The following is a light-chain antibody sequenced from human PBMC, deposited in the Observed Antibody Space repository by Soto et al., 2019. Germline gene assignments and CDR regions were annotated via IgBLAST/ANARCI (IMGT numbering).Light chain of an antibody. CDR3: QQYNNWVPIP. V-gene: IGKV3-15*01. Sequence: EIVMTQSPATLSVSPGERATLSCRASQSVSSNLAWYQQKPGQAPRLLIYGASTRATGIPARFSGSGSGTEFTPTISSLQSEDFAVYYCQQYNNWVPIPFGQGTRLEIK. CDR2: GAS. CDR1: QSVSSN. J-gene: IGKJ5*01.